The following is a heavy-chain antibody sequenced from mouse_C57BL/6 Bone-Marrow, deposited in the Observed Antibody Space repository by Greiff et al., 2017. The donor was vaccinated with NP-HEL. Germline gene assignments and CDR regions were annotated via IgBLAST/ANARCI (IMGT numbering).Heavy chain of an antibody. Sequence: DVHLVESGGGLVKPGGSLKLSCAASGFTFSSYAMSWVRQTPEKRLEWVATISDGGSYTYYPDNVKGRFTISRDNAKNNLYLQMSHLKSEDTAMYYCARDDGYDGYFDVWGTGTTVTVSS. CDR1: GFTFSSYA. D-gene: IGHD2-2*01. CDR3: ARDDGYDGYFDV. CDR2: ISDGGSYT. J-gene: IGHJ1*03. V-gene: IGHV5-4*01.